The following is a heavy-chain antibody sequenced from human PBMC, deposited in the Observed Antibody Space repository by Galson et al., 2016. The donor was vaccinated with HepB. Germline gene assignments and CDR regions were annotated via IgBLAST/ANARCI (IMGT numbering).Heavy chain of an antibody. D-gene: IGHD3-10*01. CDR2: ISGSGAST. V-gene: IGHV3-23*01. J-gene: IGHJ3*02. CDR3: AKVVGRFGTGGDAFDI. CDR1: GFTFSSYS. Sequence: SLRLSCAASGFTFSSYSVNWVRQAPGQGLEWVSLISGSGASTYYADSVKGRFTISRDNSKNTLYLQMNSLRAEDTAVYYCAKVVGRFGTGGDAFDIWGQGTMVTVSS.